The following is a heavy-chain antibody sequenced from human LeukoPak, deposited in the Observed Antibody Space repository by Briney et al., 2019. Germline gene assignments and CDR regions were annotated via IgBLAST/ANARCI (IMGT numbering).Heavy chain of an antibody. CDR2: IYYSGST. J-gene: IGHJ4*02. CDR1: GGSISSYY. V-gene: IGHV4-59*01. D-gene: IGHD6-25*01. Sequence: ETLSLTCTVSGGSISSYYWSWIRQPPGKGLEWIGYIYYSGSTNYNPSLKSRVTISVDTSKNQFSLKLSSVTAADTAVYYCAATLIAATFDYWGQGTLVTVSS. CDR3: AATLIAATFDY.